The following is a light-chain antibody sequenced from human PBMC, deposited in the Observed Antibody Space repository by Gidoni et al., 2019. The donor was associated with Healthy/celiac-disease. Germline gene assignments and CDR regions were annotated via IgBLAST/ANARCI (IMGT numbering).Light chain of an antibody. CDR1: QSISIW. V-gene: IGKV1-5*03. Sequence: DIQMTQSTFTLSASVGDRGTITCRASQSISIWLAWYQQKPGKAPKLLIYKASSLESGVPSRFSGSGSGTEFTLTISSLQPDDFATYYCQQYNSDSPGDTFGPGTKVDIK. CDR3: QQYNSDSPGDT. J-gene: IGKJ3*01. CDR2: KAS.